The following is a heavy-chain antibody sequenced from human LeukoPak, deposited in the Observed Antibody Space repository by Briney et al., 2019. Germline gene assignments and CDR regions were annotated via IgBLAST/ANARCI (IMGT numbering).Heavy chain of an antibody. D-gene: IGHD1-1*01. J-gene: IGHJ4*02. CDR3: ARGGESTTTHLVVDY. CDR1: GYTFTGYY. Sequence: ASVKVSCKASGYTFTGYYMHWVRQAPGQGLEWMGWINPNSGGTNYAQKFQGRVTITADKSTSTAYMELSSLRSEDTAVYYCARGGESTTTHLVVDYWGQGTLVTVSS. CDR2: INPNSGGT. V-gene: IGHV1-2*02.